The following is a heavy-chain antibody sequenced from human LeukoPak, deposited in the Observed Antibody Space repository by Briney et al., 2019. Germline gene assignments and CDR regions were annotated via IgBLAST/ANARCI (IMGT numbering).Heavy chain of an antibody. CDR1: GGSFSGYY. Sequence: PSETLSLTCAVYGGSFSGYYWSWIRRPPGKGLEWIGEINHSGSTNYNPSLKSRVTISVDTSKNQFSLKLSSVTAADTAVYYCARGALSSSGWFDYWVQGTLVTVSS. CDR2: INHSGST. V-gene: IGHV4-34*01. CDR3: ARGALSSSGWFDY. D-gene: IGHD6-19*01. J-gene: IGHJ4*02.